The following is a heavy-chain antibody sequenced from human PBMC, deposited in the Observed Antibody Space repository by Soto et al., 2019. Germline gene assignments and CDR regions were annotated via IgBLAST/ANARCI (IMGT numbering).Heavy chain of an antibody. V-gene: IGHV1-69*13. Sequence: SVKVSCKASGRTLSMYAISWVRQAPGQGLEWMGGIIPIFGTANYAQKLQGRVTITADESTSTAYMELSSLRSEDTAVYYCARDYCSSTSCYTSDYYYGMDVWGQGTTVTVSS. CDR2: IIPIFGTA. CDR3: ARDYCSSTSCYTSDYYYGMDV. D-gene: IGHD2-2*02. J-gene: IGHJ6*02. CDR1: GRTLSMYA.